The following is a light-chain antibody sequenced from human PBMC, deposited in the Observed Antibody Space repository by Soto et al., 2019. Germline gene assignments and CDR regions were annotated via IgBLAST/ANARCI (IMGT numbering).Light chain of an antibody. CDR3: QQSYSTPLT. Sequence: DIQMTQSPSSLSASVEDRVIITCRASQSISNHLNWYQQKLGKAPKLLIYAASSLQSGVPSRFSGSGSGTDFTLTISSLQPEDFATYYCQQSYSTPLTFGGGTKVDIK. CDR1: QSISNH. J-gene: IGKJ4*01. CDR2: AAS. V-gene: IGKV1-39*01.